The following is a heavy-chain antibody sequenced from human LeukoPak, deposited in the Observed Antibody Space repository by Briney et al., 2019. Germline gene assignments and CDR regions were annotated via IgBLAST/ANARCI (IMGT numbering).Heavy chain of an antibody. CDR3: ARSARLLWSGELSDY. D-gene: IGHD3-10*01. CDR2: ISGSGGST. J-gene: IGHJ4*02. V-gene: IGHV3-23*01. Sequence: GGSLRLSCAASGFTFSSYAMSWVRQAPGKGLEWVSAISGSGGSTYYADSVKGRFTISRDNSKNTLYLQMNSLRAEDTAVYYCARSARLLWSGELSDYWGQGTLVTVSS. CDR1: GFTFSSYA.